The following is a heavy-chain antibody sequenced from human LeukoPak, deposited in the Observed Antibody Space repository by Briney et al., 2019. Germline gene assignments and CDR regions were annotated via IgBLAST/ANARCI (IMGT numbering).Heavy chain of an antibody. CDR3: ARRIVVTRGFDY. Sequence: PSETLSLTCAIYGGSFSGYSWSWIRQPPGKGLEWIGEINHSGSTNYNPSLKSRVTISVDTSKNQFSLKLSSVTAADTAVYYCARRIVVTRGFDYWGQGTLVTVSS. J-gene: IGHJ4*02. CDR1: GGSFSGYS. CDR2: INHSGST. D-gene: IGHD4-23*01. V-gene: IGHV4-34*01.